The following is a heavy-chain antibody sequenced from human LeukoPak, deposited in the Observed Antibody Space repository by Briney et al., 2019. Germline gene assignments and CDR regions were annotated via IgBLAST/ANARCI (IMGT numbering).Heavy chain of an antibody. CDR3: ARLLGRYNWNYDY. V-gene: IGHV4-39*01. Sequence: PSETLSLTCTVSGGSISSSSYYWGWIRQPPGKGLEWIGSIYYSGSTYYNPSLKSRVTISVDTSKNQFSLKLSSVTAADTAVYYCARLLGRYNWNYDYWGQGTLVTVSS. J-gene: IGHJ4*02. D-gene: IGHD1-7*01. CDR1: GGSISSSSYY. CDR2: IYYSGST.